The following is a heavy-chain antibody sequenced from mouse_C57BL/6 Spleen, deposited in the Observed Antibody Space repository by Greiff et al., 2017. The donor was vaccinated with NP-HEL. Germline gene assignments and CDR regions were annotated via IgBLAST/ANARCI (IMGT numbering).Heavy chain of an antibody. J-gene: IGHJ1*03. CDR2: IHPSDSDT. CDR3: ALRPTVVEGYFDV. CDR1: GYTFTSYW. Sequence: VKLQQPGAELVKPGASVKVSCKASGYTFTSYWMHWVKQRPGQGLEWIGRIHPSDSDTNYNQKFKGKATLTVDKSSSTAYMQLSSLTSEDSAVYYCALRPTVVEGYFDVWGTGTTVTVSS. V-gene: IGHV1-74*01. D-gene: IGHD1-1*01.